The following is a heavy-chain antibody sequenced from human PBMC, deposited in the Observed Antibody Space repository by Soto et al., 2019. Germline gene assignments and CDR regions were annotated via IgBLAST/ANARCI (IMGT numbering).Heavy chain of an antibody. CDR3: ARGSTYYYDSSGYYLLAY. D-gene: IGHD3-22*01. Sequence: GGSLRLSCSASGFTFSSYAMSWVRQAPGKGLEWVSAISGSGGSTYYADSVKGRFTISRDNSKNTLYLQMNSLRAEDTAVYYCARGSTYYYDSSGYYLLAYWGQGTLVTVSS. CDR2: ISGSGGST. CDR1: GFTFSSYA. J-gene: IGHJ4*02. V-gene: IGHV3-23*01.